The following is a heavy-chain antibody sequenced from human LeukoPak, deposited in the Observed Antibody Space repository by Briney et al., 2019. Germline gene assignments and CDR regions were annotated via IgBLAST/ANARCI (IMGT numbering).Heavy chain of an antibody. D-gene: IGHD3-3*01. CDR1: GFSFSTYN. V-gene: IGHV3-48*04. CDR2: ITPSSATI. CDR3: ARVVYGVTGGDY. Sequence: PGGSLRLSCAASGFSFSTYNMIWVRQAPGKGLECVSYITPSSATIHYADSVKGRFAISRGNAKNLLYLQMNSLRVEDTAVYYCARVVYGVTGGDYWGQGTLVRVSS. J-gene: IGHJ4*02.